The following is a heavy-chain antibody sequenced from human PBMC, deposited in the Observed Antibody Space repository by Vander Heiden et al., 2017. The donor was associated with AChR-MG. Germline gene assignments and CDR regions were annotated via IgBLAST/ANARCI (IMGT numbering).Heavy chain of an antibody. D-gene: IGHD1-7*01. V-gene: IGHV1-69*01. CDR2: IIPIFGTA. CDR1: GGTFSSYA. Sequence: QVQLVQSGAEVKKPGSSVKVSCKASGGTFSSYAISWVRQAPGQGLEWMGGIIPIFGTANYAQKFQDRVTITADESTSTAYMELSSLRSEDTAVYYCARGGSLKYNWNYPGDPDYYYYYMDVWGKGTTVTVSS. J-gene: IGHJ6*03. CDR3: ARGGSLKYNWNYPGDPDYYYYYMDV.